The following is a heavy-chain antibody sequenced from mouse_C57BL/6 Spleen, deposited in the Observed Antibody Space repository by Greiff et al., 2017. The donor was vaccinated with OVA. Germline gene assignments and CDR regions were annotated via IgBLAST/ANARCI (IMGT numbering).Heavy chain of an antibody. V-gene: IGHV1-82*01. Sequence: QVQLQQSGPELVKPGASVKISCKASGYAFSSSWMNWVKQRPGKGLEWIGRIYPGDGDTNYNGKFKGKATLTADKSSSTAYMQLSSLTSEDSAVYFCARDYYSNYFDYWGQGTTRTVSS. J-gene: IGHJ2*01. CDR2: IYPGDGDT. D-gene: IGHD2-5*01. CDR3: ARDYYSNYFDY. CDR1: GYAFSSSW.